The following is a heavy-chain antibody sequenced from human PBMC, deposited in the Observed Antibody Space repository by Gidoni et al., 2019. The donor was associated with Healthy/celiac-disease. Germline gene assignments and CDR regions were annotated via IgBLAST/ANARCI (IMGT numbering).Heavy chain of an antibody. CDR3: AREYSGSYHRSIEIRWFDP. CDR1: GYTFTGYY. D-gene: IGHD1-26*01. CDR2: INPNSGGT. J-gene: IGHJ5*02. V-gene: IGHV1-2*02. Sequence: QVQLVQSGAAVKKPGASVKVSCKASGYTFTGYYMHWVRQAPGQGLEWMGWINPNSGGTNYAQKFQGRVTMTRDTSISTAYMELSRLRSDDTAVYYCAREYSGSYHRSIEIRWFDPWGQGTLVTVSS.